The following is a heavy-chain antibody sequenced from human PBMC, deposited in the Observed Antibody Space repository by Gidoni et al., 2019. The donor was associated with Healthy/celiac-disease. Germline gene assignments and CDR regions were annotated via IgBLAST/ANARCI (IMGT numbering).Heavy chain of an antibody. V-gene: IGHV1-3*01. J-gene: IGHJ6*02. CDR2: INAGNGNT. CDR1: GYTFTSYA. Sequence: QVQLVQSGAEVKKPGASVKVSCKASGYTFTSYAMHWVRQAPGQRLEWMGWINAGNGNTKYSQKFQGRVTITRDTSASTAYMELSSLRSEDTAVYYCASSNKVTIWGGHRGYYYYGMDVWGQGTTVTVSS. CDR3: ASSNKVTIWGGHRGYYYYGMDV. D-gene: IGHD3-9*01.